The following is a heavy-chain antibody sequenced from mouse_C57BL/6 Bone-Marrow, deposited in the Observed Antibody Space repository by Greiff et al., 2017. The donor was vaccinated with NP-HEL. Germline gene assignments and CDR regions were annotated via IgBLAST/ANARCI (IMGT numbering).Heavy chain of an antibody. J-gene: IGHJ2*01. CDR1: GYTFTNYW. CDR3: ARLGLPPLYFDD. D-gene: IGHD2-2*01. CDR2: IYPGGGYT. V-gene: IGHV1-63*01. Sequence: VQLQQSGAELVRPGTSVKMSCKASGYTFTNYWIGWAKQRPGHGLEWIGDIYPGGGYTNYNEKFKGKATLTADKSSSTSYMQFSSLTSEDSAIYYCARLGLPPLYFDDWGQGTTLTVSS.